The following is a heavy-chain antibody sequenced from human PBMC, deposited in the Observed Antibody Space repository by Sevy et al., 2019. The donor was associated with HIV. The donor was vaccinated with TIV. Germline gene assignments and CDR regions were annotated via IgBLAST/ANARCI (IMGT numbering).Heavy chain of an antibody. CDR2: IWYDGSNT. CDR1: GFIFSYYG. Sequence: GGSLRLSCAASGFIFSYYGMHRVRQAPGKGLEWVAVIWYDGSNTIYADSVKGRFTISRDNSKNILYLQMNSLRDEDTAVYYCARDPHEIMLSGSYYLYWGQGTRVTVSS. D-gene: IGHD1-26*01. V-gene: IGHV3-33*01. CDR3: ARDPHEIMLSGSYYLY. J-gene: IGHJ4*02.